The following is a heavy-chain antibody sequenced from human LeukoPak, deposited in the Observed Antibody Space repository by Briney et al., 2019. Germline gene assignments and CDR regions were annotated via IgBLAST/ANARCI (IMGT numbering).Heavy chain of an antibody. J-gene: IGHJ4*02. V-gene: IGHV3-23*01. Sequence: PGGSLRLSCATSGFTFSSSAMSWVRQAPGKGLEWVSGSRGSDASTYHAESVKGRFTISRDNAKNSLYLQMNSLRAEDTALYYCAKGPYYYGSGSRLMGYFDYWGQGTLVTVSS. CDR3: AKGPYYYGSGSRLMGYFDY. CDR2: SRGSDAST. CDR1: GFTFSSSA. D-gene: IGHD3-10*01.